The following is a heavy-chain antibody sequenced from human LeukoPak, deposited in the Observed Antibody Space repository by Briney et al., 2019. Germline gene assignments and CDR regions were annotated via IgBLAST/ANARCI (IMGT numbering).Heavy chain of an antibody. Sequence: AASVKVSCKASGYTFTGYYMHWVRQAPGQGLEWMGWINPNSGGTNYAQKFQGRVTMTRDTSISTAYMELSRLRSDDTAVYYCARGRHYYDSSGYYLGDNFDYWGQGTLVTVSS. CDR1: GYTFTGYY. J-gene: IGHJ4*02. CDR2: INPNSGGT. CDR3: ARGRHYYDSSGYYLGDNFDY. D-gene: IGHD3-22*01. V-gene: IGHV1-2*02.